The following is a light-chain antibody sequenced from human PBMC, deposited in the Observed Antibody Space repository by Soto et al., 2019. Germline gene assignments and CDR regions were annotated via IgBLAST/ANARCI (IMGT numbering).Light chain of an antibody. CDR2: GAS. V-gene: IGKV3-15*01. J-gene: IGKJ2*01. Sequence: EIVMTQSPATLSVSPGERATLSCRASQSVSSNLAWYQKKSGQAPRLLIYGASIRATGIPARFSGNGSGTEFTLTISSLQSEDFATYFCQQTNSFPFTFGQGTRLDIK. CDR1: QSVSSN. CDR3: QQTNSFPFT.